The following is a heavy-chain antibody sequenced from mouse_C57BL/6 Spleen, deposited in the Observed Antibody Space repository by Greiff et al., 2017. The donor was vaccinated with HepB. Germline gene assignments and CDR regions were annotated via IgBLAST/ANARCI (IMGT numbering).Heavy chain of an antibody. CDR1: GYTFTSYW. V-gene: IGHV1-64*01. Sequence: QVQLQQPGAELVKPGASVKLSCKASGYTFTSYWMHWVKQRPGQGLEWIGMIHPNSGSTAYNQKFKGKAILTADKSSSTAYMELRSLTSEDSAVYYCTRTPDYYGSSYDYAMDYWGQGTSVTVSS. D-gene: IGHD1-1*01. CDR2: IHPNSGST. J-gene: IGHJ4*01. CDR3: TRTPDYYGSSYDYAMDY.